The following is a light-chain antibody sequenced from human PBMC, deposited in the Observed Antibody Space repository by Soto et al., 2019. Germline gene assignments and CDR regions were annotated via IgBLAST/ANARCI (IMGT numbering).Light chain of an antibody. V-gene: IGKV4-1*01. CDR2: WAS. CDR3: QQYYSTPFT. J-gene: IGKJ3*01. Sequence: IVMTQSPDSLSVSLVERATIYCKSSQSVLHSSNNKDYLAWYQQKPGQSPKLLIYWASTRESGVPDRFSGSGSATEFTLTISSLQAEDVAVYYCQQYYSTPFTFGPGTKVDIK. CDR1: QSVLHSSNNKDY.